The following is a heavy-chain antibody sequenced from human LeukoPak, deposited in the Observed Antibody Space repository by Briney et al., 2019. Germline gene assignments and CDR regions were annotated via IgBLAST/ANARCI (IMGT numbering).Heavy chain of an antibody. J-gene: IGHJ4*02. CDR2: ISGSGGST. V-gene: IGHV3-23*01. Sequence: ETLSLTCAVYGGSFSGYYWSWVRQAPGKGLEWVSAISGSGGSTYYADSVKGRFTISRDNSKNTLYLQMNSLRAEDTAVYYCAKGGSGWYPNYWGQGTLVTVSS. CDR1: GGSFSGYY. CDR3: AKGGSGWYPNY. D-gene: IGHD6-19*01.